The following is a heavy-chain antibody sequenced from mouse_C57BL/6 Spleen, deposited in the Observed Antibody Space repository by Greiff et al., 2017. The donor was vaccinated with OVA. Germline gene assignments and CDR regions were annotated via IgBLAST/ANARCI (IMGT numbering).Heavy chain of an antibody. Sequence: EVKLVESGGGLVKPGGSLKLSCAASGFTFSSYAMSWVRQTPEKRLEWVATISDGGSYTYYPDNVKGRFTISRDNAKNNLYLQMSQLKSEDTAMYYCARDYYGSSPYWYFDVWGTGTTVTVSS. CDR1: GFTFSSYA. D-gene: IGHD1-1*01. J-gene: IGHJ1*03. CDR3: ARDYYGSSPYWYFDV. V-gene: IGHV5-4*01. CDR2: ISDGGSYT.